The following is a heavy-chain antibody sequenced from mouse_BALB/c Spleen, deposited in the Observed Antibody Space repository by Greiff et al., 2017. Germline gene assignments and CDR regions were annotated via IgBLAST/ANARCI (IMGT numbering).Heavy chain of an antibody. D-gene: IGHD2-4*01. CDR2: IDPENGDT. V-gene: IGHV14-4*02. Sequence: EVMLVESGAELVRSGASVKLSCTASGFNIKDYYMHWVKQRPEQGLEWIGWIDPENGDTEYAPKFQGKATMTADTSSNTAYLQLSSLTSEDTAVYYCNAMITYAMDYWGQGTSVTVSS. CDR3: NAMITYAMDY. CDR1: GFNIKDYY. J-gene: IGHJ4*01.